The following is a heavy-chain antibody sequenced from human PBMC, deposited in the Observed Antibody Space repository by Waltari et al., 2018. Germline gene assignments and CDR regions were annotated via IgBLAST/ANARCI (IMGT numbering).Heavy chain of an antibody. V-gene: IGHV3-9*01. CDR2: ISWNSGSV. Sequence: EVQLVESGGGSVQPGGSLRLSCAASGFTFDQYAMHWVREVLGKGLGWCLGISWNSGSVDYAVSVKGRFTISRDNAKNSVHLQMYNLRTEDTGLYYCAQDNEQWPHAFDHWGQGTPVTVSS. CDR1: GFTFDQYA. CDR3: AQDNEQWPHAFDH. J-gene: IGHJ4*02. D-gene: IGHD6-19*01.